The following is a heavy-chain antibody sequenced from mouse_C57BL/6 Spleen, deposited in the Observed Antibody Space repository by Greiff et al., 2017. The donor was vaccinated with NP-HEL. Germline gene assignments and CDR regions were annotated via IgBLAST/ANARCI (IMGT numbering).Heavy chain of an antibody. J-gene: IGHJ2*01. CDR2: IRSKSNNYAT. V-gene: IGHV10-1*01. CDR1: GFSFNTYA. CDR3: VRLYDGYYEDFDY. Sequence: EVQLQESGGGLVQPTGSLKLSCAASGFSFNTYAMNWVRQAPGKGLEWVARIRSKSNNYATYYADSVKDRFTISRDDSESMLYLQMNNLKTEDTAMYYCVRLYDGYYEDFDYWGQGTTLTVSS. D-gene: IGHD2-3*01.